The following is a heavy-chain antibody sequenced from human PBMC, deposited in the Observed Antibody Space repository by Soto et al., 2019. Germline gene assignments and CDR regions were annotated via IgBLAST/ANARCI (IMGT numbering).Heavy chain of an antibody. V-gene: IGHV4-59*04. CDR2: MYHSGST. Sequence: SETLSLTCTVSGGSMISYYWSWIRQPPGKGLEWIGYMYHSGSTYADSVEGRFSISRDNAKNTLYLQMNSLRPDDTALYYCAKNRGPFLRDGLDYWGQGTLVTVSS. CDR3: AKNRGPFLRDGLDY. J-gene: IGHJ1*01. CDR1: GGSMISYY. D-gene: IGHD1-1*01.